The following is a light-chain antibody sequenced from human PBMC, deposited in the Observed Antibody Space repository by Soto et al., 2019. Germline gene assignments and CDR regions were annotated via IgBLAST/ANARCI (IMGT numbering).Light chain of an antibody. CDR3: LRYNAFSQT. CDR1: QSMNDW. J-gene: IGKJ1*01. V-gene: IGKV1-5*01. Sequence: DIQMTQSPSTLSASIGDRVTITCRASQSMNDWLAWYQRKPGKAPKVLIYDSSSLQRGVPSRFSGSGSGTEFTLTIDSLQPDDVATYYCLRYNAFSQTFGQGTKVEI. CDR2: DSS.